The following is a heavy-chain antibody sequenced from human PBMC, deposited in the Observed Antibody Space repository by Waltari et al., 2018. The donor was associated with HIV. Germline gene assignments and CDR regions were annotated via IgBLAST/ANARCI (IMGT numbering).Heavy chain of an antibody. CDR3: ARSPPLYSHYGDDAFDI. D-gene: IGHD4-4*01. CDR2: IKQDGNEK. Sequence: EVQLVESGGGLVQHGGSLRLPCAASGFPFGGFWMRWVRQAPGKGLEWVANIKQDGNEKYFVDSVKGRFTISRDNAKNSLYLQMNSLRAEDTAVYYCARSPPLYSHYGDDAFDIWGQGTMVTVSS. V-gene: IGHV3-7*01. CDR1: GFPFGGFW. J-gene: IGHJ3*02.